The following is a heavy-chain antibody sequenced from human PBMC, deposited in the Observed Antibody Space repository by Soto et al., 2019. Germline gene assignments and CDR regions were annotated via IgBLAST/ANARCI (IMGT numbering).Heavy chain of an antibody. D-gene: IGHD6-19*01. Sequence: QVQLVESGGGVVQAGGSLGLSCIASGFTFSTYGMHWVRQAPGKGPEWVAVMSHDGSHKAFLDSVKGRFIISRDNSKNTLYLQMNRLRPDDTAVYYCARLPRSGWDHYYYGMEVWGQGTTVIVSS. J-gene: IGHJ6*02. CDR2: MSHDGSHK. CDR1: GFTFSTYG. CDR3: ARLPRSGWDHYYYGMEV. V-gene: IGHV3-30*03.